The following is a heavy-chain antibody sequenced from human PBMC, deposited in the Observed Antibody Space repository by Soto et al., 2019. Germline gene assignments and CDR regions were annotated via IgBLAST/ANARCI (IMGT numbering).Heavy chain of an antibody. CDR2: IWYHGGNE. Sequence: PGGSLRLYCAVSGFTFSDFGMHWVRQAPGKGLEWVALIWYHGGNEEYADSVKGRFSISRDNSKNTLYLQMDSLRAEDTAVYYCARRGCVKGVCYNSYDMWGQGTMVTVSS. V-gene: IGHV3-33*03. CDR3: ARRGCVKGVCYNSYDM. D-gene: IGHD2-8*01. J-gene: IGHJ3*02. CDR1: GFTFSDFG.